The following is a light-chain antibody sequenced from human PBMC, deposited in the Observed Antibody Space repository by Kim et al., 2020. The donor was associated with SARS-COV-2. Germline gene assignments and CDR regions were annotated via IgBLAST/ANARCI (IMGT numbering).Light chain of an antibody. CDR1: QNFGNY. J-gene: IGKJ5*01. CDR3: QHRTNRV. V-gene: IGKV3-11*01. CDR2: EAT. Sequence: EVVLTQSPASLSLSPGEEATLSCRASQNFGNYLAWYQQKPGQAPRLVIYEATNRATGIPARFSGSGTGTDFTLTISGLEPEDFGFYYCQHRTNRVFGQGTRLEIK.